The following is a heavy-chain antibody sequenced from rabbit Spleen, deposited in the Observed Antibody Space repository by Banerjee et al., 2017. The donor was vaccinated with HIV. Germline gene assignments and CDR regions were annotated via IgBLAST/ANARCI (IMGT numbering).Heavy chain of an antibody. J-gene: IGHJ4*01. CDR3: AREGSGPYIDGYFDL. V-gene: IGHV1S40*01. CDR1: GFSFSSGYD. Sequence: QSLEESGGDLVKPGASLTLTCTVSGFSFSSGYDMCWVRQAPGKGLEWIACIYGGSSGVTYYANWAKGRFTISKTSSITVTLQMTSLTAADTATYFCAREGSGPYIDGYFDLWGPGTLVTVS. CDR2: IYGGSSGVT. D-gene: IGHD1-1*01.